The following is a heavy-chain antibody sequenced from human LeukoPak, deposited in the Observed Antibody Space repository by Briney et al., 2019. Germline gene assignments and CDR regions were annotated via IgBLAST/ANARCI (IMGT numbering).Heavy chain of an antibody. V-gene: IGHV3-7*01. D-gene: IGHD6-19*01. CDR2: IKQDGSEK. CDR1: GFTFSSYW. CDR3: ARSARSSGWYGNDAFDI. Sequence: GRSLRLSCAASGFTFSSYWMSWVRQAPGKGLEWVANIKQDGSEKYYVDSVKGRFTISRDNAKNSLYLQMNSLRAEDTAVYYCARSARSSGWYGNDAFDIWGQGTMVTVSS. J-gene: IGHJ3*02.